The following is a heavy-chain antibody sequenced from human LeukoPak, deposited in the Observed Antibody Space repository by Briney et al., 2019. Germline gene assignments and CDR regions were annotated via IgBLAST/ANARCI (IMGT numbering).Heavy chain of an antibody. CDR2: ISSSSSYI. Sequence: GGSLRLSCAASGFTFSSYSMNWVRQAPGKGLEWVSSISSSSSYIYYADSVKGRLTISRDNAKNSPYLQMDSLRAEDTAVYYCARASSGFLFVIDYWGQGTLVTVSS. D-gene: IGHD6-19*01. CDR3: ARASSGFLFVIDY. J-gene: IGHJ4*02. CDR1: GFTFSSYS. V-gene: IGHV3-21*01.